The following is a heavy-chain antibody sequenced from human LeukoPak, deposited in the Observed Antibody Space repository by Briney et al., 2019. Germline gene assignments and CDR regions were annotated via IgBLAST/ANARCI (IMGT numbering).Heavy chain of an antibody. CDR3: VAIFGVTRRPI. CDR1: GGTFSSYA. CDR2: IIPIFGTA. J-gene: IGHJ4*02. D-gene: IGHD3-3*01. V-gene: IGHV1-69*13. Sequence: GASVKVSCKASGGTFSSYAISWVRQAPGQGLEWMGGIIPIFGTANYAQKFQGRVTITADESTSTAYMELSSLRSEDTAVYYCVAIFGVTRRPIWGQGTLVTVSS.